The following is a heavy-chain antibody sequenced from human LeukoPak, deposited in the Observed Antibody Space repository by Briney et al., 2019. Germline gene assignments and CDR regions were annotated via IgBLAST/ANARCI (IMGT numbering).Heavy chain of an antibody. CDR3: ARDLPLRY. V-gene: IGHV3-66*01. CDR1: GFTVSSNY. J-gene: IGHJ4*02. CDR2: IYSGGST. Sequence: GGSLRPSCAASGFTVSSNYMSWVRQAPGKGLEWVSVIYSGGSTYFADSVKGRFTLSRDNSKNTLYLQMNSLRAEDTAVYYCARDLPLRYWGQGTLVTVSS.